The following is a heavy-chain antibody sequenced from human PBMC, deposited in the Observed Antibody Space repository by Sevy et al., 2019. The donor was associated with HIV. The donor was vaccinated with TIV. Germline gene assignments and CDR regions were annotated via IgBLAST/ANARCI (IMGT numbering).Heavy chain of an antibody. CDR1: GFTFNNYG. CDR3: AKDAGTYYLTYYFDS. V-gene: IGHV3-33*06. J-gene: IGHJ4*02. D-gene: IGHD1-26*01. CDR2: IWYDGSNK. Sequence: GGSLRLSCAVSGFTFNNYGMHWVRQAPGEGLEWVALIWYDGSNKYYADSVKGRFTISRDNVKNTLFLDMNSLRAEETANYYCAKDAGTYYLTYYFDSWGQGTLVTVSS.